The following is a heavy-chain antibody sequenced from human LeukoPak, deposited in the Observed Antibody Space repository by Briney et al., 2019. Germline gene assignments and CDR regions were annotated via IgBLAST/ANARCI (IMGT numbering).Heavy chain of an antibody. CDR1: GGSISSSSYY. V-gene: IGHV4-39*07. D-gene: IGHD4-11*01. Sequence: SETLSLTCTVSGGSISSSSYYWGWIRQPPGKGLEWIGSIYYSGSTYYNPSLKSRVTISVDTSKNQFSLKLSSVTAADTAVYYCARTRALNWFDPWGQGTLVTVSS. CDR2: IYYSGST. J-gene: IGHJ5*02. CDR3: ARTRALNWFDP.